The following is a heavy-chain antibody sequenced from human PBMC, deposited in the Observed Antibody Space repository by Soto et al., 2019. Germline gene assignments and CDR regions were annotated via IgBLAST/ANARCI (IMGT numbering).Heavy chain of an antibody. V-gene: IGHV3-23*01. J-gene: IGHJ4*02. D-gene: IGHD2-15*01. Sequence: DVQLLESGGGLVQPDGSLILSCAASGFTFSSYAMGWVRQGPGKGLEWVAVVSIGGSTHYADSVRGRFTISGDNSQNTLSLQMKSLTTEDTAVYFCAKRRGAVGHLDSWGQGALVTVSS. CDR3: AKRRGAVGHLDS. CDR2: VSIGGST. CDR1: GFTFSSYA.